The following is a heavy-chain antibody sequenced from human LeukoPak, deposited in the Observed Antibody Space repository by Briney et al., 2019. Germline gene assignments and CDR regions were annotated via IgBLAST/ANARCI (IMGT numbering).Heavy chain of an antibody. CDR1: GYTFTGYY. D-gene: IGHD2-15*01. V-gene: IGHV1-2*02. CDR2: INPNSGGT. Sequence: ASVKVSCKASGYTFTGYYMHWVRQAPGQGLEWMGWINPNSGGTNYAQKFQGRVTMTRDTSISTAYMELSRLRSDDTAVYYCARDPTPHIVLVVAAAYNWFDPWGQGTLVTVSS. CDR3: ARDPTPHIVLVVAAAYNWFDP. J-gene: IGHJ5*02.